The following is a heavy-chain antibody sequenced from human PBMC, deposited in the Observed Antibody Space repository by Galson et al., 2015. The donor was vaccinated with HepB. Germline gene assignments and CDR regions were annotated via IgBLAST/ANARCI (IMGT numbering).Heavy chain of an antibody. CDR1: GFTFSSYS. D-gene: IGHD6-19*01. Sequence: SLRLSCAASGFTFSSYSMNWVRQAPGKGLEWVSSISSSSSYIYYADSVKGRFTISRDNAKNSLYLQMNSLRAEDTAVYYCASSPYSSGWSDYWGQGTLVTVSS. V-gene: IGHV3-21*01. J-gene: IGHJ4*02. CDR3: ASSPYSSGWSDY. CDR2: ISSSSSYI.